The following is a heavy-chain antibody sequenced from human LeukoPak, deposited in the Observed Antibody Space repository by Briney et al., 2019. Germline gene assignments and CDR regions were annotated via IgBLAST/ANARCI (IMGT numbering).Heavy chain of an antibody. CDR1: GGSISSNSYY. CDR3: ARSQRGSGSYYSIPHFDY. Sequence: SETLSLTCAVSGGSISSNSYYWGWIRQPPGKGLEWIGSIYYSGSTYYNPSLKSRVTISVDTSKNQFSLKLSSVTAADTAVYYCARSQRGSGSYYSIPHFDYWGQGTLVTVSS. V-gene: IGHV4-39*01. CDR2: IYYSGST. J-gene: IGHJ4*02. D-gene: IGHD3-10*01.